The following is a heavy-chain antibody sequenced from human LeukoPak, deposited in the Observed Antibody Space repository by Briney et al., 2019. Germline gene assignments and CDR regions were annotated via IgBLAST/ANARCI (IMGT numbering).Heavy chain of an antibody. V-gene: IGHV4-4*07. CDR1: GASITSYY. J-gene: IGHJ3*02. CDR2: IYASGST. D-gene: IGHD3-9*01. CDR3: ARDISMTGFRGPDAFDI. Sequence: PSETLSLTCTVSGASITSYYWSWIRQPAGKGLEWIGRIYASGSTTYNPSLKSRVTISVDTSKNQFSLKLSSVTAADTAVYFCARDISMTGFRGPDAFDIWGQGAMVTVSS.